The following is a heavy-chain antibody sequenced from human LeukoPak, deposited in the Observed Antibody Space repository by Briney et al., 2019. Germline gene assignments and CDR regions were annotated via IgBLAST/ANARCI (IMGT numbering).Heavy chain of an antibody. V-gene: IGHV3-20*04. D-gene: IGHD3-9*01. Sequence: GGSLRLSCAASGFTFDDYGMSWVRQVPGKGLEWVSGIDWNGGTTTYADSVKGRFTISRDNAKNSLNLQMNSLRAEDTALYYCARGGFRYGYWFPYWGQGTLVSVSS. CDR2: IDWNGGTT. CDR1: GFTFDDYG. J-gene: IGHJ4*02. CDR3: ARGGFRYGYWFPY.